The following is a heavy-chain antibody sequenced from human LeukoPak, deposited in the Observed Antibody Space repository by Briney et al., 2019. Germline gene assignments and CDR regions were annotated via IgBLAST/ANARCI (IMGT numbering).Heavy chain of an antibody. Sequence: PGGSLRLSCAASGFTFGSYGMHWVRQAPGKGLEWVAVIWFDGTNKYYADSVKGRFTISRDNSKNMLYLQMNSLRAEDTAVYYCARVYGGNSWHFDYWGQGTLVTVSS. CDR1: GFTFGSYG. CDR3: ARVYGGNSWHFDY. D-gene: IGHD4-23*01. CDR2: IWFDGTNK. J-gene: IGHJ4*02. V-gene: IGHV3-33*01.